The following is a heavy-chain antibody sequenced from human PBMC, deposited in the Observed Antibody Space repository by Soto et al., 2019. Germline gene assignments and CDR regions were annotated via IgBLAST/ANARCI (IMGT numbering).Heavy chain of an antibody. CDR3: AREAPVGDYYYYGMDV. V-gene: IGHV1-69*13. CDR2: IIPIFGTA. CDR1: GGTFSSYA. Sequence: ASVKVSCKASGGTFSSYAISWVRQAPGQGLEWMGGIIPIFGTANYAQKFQGRVTITAVESTSTAYMELSSLRSEDTAVYYCAREAPVGDYYYYGMDVWGQGTTVTSP. D-gene: IGHD3-16*01. J-gene: IGHJ6*02.